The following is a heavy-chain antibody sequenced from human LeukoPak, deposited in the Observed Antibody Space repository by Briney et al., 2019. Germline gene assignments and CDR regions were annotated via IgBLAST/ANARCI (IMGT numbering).Heavy chain of an antibody. V-gene: IGHV1-2*02. CDR1: GYTFIAYY. CDR3: ARFIAAAGTGWFDP. D-gene: IGHD6-13*01. CDR2: INPNSGGT. Sequence: ASVKVSCKASGYTFIAYYMRWVRQAPGQGLEWMGWINPNSGGTNYAQKFQGRVTMTRDTSISTAYMELSRLRSDDTAVYYCARFIAAAGTGWFDPWGQGTLVTVSS. J-gene: IGHJ5*02.